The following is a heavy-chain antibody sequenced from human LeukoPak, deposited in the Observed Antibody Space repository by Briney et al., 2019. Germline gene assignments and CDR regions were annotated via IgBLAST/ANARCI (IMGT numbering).Heavy chain of an antibody. J-gene: IGHJ3*02. CDR2: MYSGGNT. D-gene: IGHD3-9*01. CDR3: AKGDPDILTGTSAFDI. Sequence: GGSLRLSCAASGFTFDDYGMSWVRQAPGKGLEWVSVMYSGGNTYYADSVKGRFTISRDNSKNTLYLQMNSLRAEDTAVYYCAKGDPDILTGTSAFDIWGQGTMVTVSS. V-gene: IGHV3-66*02. CDR1: GFTFDDYG.